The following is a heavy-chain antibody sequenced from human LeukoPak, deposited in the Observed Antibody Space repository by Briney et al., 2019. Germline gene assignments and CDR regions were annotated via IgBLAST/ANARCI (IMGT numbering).Heavy chain of an antibody. CDR2: FYTRGST. D-gene: IGHD1-26*01. J-gene: IGHJ4*02. CDR3: ARQIVGPIYFDY. V-gene: IGHV4-61*02. Sequence: SETLSLTCTVSGGSISSSGYYWSWIRQPAGKGLEWIGRFYTRGSTNYNPSLKSRVTMSVDTSKNQFSLKLSSVTAADTAVYYCARQIVGPIYFDYWGQGTLVTVSS. CDR1: GGSISSSGYY.